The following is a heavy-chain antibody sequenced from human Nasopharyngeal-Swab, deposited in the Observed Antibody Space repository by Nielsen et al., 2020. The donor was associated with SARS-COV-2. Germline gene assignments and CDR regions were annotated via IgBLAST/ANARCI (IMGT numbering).Heavy chain of an antibody. CDR3: ALSPWGGSYYADY. J-gene: IGHJ4*02. CDR1: GFTFSSYS. CDR2: ISSSSSYI. Sequence: GESLKISCAASGFTFSSYSMNWVRQAPGKGLEWVSSISSSSSYIYYADSVKGRFTISRDNAKNSLYLQMNSLRAEDTAVYFCALSPWGGSYYADYWGQGTLVTVSS. D-gene: IGHD1-26*01. V-gene: IGHV3-21*01.